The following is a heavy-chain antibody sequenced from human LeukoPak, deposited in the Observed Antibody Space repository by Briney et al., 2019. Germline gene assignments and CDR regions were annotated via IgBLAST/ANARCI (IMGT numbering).Heavy chain of an antibody. V-gene: IGHV5-51*01. Sequence: GDSMKISCQGSGYSFTTYWIGWVRQMPGKGLEWMGIIYPGDSDTRYSPSFQGQVTISADKSIRTAYLQWGSLKASDTAMYYCARSAAGTDYFDYWGQGTLVTVSA. CDR2: IYPGDSDT. CDR1: GYSFTTYW. J-gene: IGHJ4*02. CDR3: ARSAAGTDYFDY. D-gene: IGHD6-13*01.